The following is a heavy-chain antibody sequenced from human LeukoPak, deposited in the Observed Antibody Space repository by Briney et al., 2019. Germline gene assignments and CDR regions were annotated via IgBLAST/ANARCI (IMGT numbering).Heavy chain of an antibody. CDR1: GGSFSGYY. J-gene: IGHJ4*02. CDR2: INHSGST. CDR3: ARARDYIWGSYLGYFDY. Sequence: SETLSLTCAVYGGSFSGYYWSWIRQPPGKGLEWIGEINHSGSTNYNPSLKSRVTISVDTSKNQFSLKLSSVTAADTAVYYCARARDYIWGSYLGYFDYWGQGTLVTVSS. D-gene: IGHD3-16*01. V-gene: IGHV4-34*01.